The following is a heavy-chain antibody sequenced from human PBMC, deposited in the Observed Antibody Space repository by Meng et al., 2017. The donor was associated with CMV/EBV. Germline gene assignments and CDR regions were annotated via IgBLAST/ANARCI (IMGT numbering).Heavy chain of an antibody. J-gene: IGHJ4*02. V-gene: IGHV5-51*01. CDR3: ARGVGVTIFGVANDY. D-gene: IGHD3-3*01. Sequence: GESLKISCKGSGYSFTSYWIGWVCQMPGKGLEWMGIIYPGDSDTRYSPSFQGQVTISADKSISTAYLQWSSLKASDTAMYYCARGVGVTIFGVANDYWGQGTLVTVSS. CDR2: IYPGDSDT. CDR1: GYSFTSYW.